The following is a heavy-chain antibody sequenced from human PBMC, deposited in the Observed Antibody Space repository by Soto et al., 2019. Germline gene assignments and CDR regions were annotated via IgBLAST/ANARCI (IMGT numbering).Heavy chain of an antibody. CDR1: GYSFTRYW. Sequence: PGESLKISCKGSGYSFTRYWIGWVRQMPGKGLEWMGIIYPGDSDTRYSPSFQGQVAISADKSISTAYLQWSSLKASDTAMYYCARQGKWEPDYYYYGMDVWGQGTTVTVSS. CDR3: ARQGKWEPDYYYYGMDV. J-gene: IGHJ6*02. V-gene: IGHV5-51*01. CDR2: IYPGDSDT. D-gene: IGHD1-26*01.